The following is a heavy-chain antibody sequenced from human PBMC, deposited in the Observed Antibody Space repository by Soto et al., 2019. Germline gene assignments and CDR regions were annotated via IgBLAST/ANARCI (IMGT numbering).Heavy chain of an antibody. CDR1: GGTFSSYA. CDR3: ARDGVYSGSSGYYYDNWFDP. D-gene: IGHD3-22*01. V-gene: IGHV1-69*13. CDR2: IIPIFGTT. Sequence: SVKVSCKASGGTFSSYAISWVRQAPGQGLEWMGGIIPIFGTTNYAQRFQGRVTITADESTSTAYMELSSLRSEDTAVYYCARDGVYSGSSGYYYDNWFDPWGQGTLVTVSS. J-gene: IGHJ5*02.